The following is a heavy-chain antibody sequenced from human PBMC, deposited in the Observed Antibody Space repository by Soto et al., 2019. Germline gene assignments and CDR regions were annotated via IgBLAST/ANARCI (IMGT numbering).Heavy chain of an antibody. D-gene: IGHD5-12*01. Sequence: ASETLSLTCTVSGGSISTSSYYWGWIRQPPGKGLEWIGSIYYSGSTYYNPSLNSRVTISVDTSKNQFSLTVTSVTAADTAVYYCARRIVATEGFDYWGQGTLVTVSS. CDR3: ARRIVATEGFDY. CDR2: IYYSGST. J-gene: IGHJ4*02. CDR1: GGSISTSSYY. V-gene: IGHV4-39*01.